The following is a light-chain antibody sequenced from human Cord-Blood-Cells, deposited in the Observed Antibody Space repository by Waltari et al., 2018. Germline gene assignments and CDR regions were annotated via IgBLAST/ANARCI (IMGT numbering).Light chain of an antibody. CDR1: RSDVGGYNY. CDR3: SSYTSSSTLV. CDR2: DVS. V-gene: IGLV2-14*01. J-gene: IGLJ2*01. Sequence: QSALTQPASVYGSPGQSITIPCTGTRSDVGGYNYVSWYQQHPGKAPKLMIYDVSNRPSGVSNRFSGSKSGNTASLTISGLQAEDEADYYCSSYTSSSTLVFGGGTKLTVL.